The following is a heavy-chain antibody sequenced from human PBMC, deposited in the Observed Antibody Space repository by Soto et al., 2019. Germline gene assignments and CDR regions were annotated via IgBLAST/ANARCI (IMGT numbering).Heavy chain of an antibody. V-gene: IGHV4-39*01. Sequence: SETLSLTCSVFGGSGIVNNYYWGWVRQPPGKGLEWIGYVNYTWGSNSNPSLKSRVAISIDTSKSQFSLKLTSVTAADTAVYYCARHRRYCSGGSCSNGFDPWGQGTLVTV. CDR1: GGSGIVNNYY. D-gene: IGHD2-15*01. J-gene: IGHJ5*02. CDR2: VNYTWGS. CDR3: ARHRRYCSGGSCSNGFDP.